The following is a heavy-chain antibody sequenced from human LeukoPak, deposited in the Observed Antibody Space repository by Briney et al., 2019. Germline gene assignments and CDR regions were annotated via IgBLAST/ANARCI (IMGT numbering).Heavy chain of an antibody. D-gene: IGHD2-15*01. J-gene: IGHJ4*02. CDR3: TWVDCSGGSCYFAS. CDR2: IKGTTADGTT. Sequence: GGSLRLSCELSGIPFIDAWMSWVRQAPGKGLEWVGRIKGTTADGTTAYAAPVKGRFFITRDDSQRMVYLQMDSLKIEDTAVYFCTWVDCSGGSCYFASWGQGTQVTVSS. V-gene: IGHV3-15*01. CDR1: GIPFIDAW.